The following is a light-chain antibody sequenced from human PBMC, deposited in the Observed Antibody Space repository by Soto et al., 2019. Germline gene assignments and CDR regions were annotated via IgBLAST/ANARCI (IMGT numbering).Light chain of an antibody. Sequence: DIQLTQSPSFLSASVGDRVTITCRASQGISSYLAWYQQKPGQAPKLLIYAASTLQSGVPSRFSGSGSGTEFTLTISNLQPEDFATYYCQQLNRAFDQGTKVEIK. J-gene: IGKJ1*01. V-gene: IGKV1-9*01. CDR3: QQLNRA. CDR1: QGISSY. CDR2: AAS.